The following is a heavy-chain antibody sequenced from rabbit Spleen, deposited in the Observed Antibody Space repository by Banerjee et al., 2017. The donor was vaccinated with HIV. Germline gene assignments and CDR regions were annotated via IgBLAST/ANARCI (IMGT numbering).Heavy chain of an antibody. CDR3: ARDGYSRGYLYL. CDR1: GFSFSNNYV. J-gene: IGHJ6*01. CDR2: ISAGSSTGT. V-gene: IGHV1S45*01. D-gene: IGHD1-1*01. Sequence: QEQLEESGGDLVKPGASLTLTCTASGFSFSNNYVMCWVRQAPGKGLEWIACISAGSSTGTYYANWAKGRFTISKTSSTTVTLQMTSLTAADTAAYFCARDGYSRGYLYLWGPGTLVTFS.